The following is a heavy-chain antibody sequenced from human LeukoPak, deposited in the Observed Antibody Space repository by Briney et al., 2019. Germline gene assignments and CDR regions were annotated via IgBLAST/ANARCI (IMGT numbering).Heavy chain of an antibody. Sequence: GESLKISCKGSGYSFTTYWIGWVRQIPGKGLEWMGINSPGDSDTRYSPSFQGQVTISADKSISTAYLQWSSLKASDTAMYYCARDRPHCGGDCYDYWGQGTLVTVSS. D-gene: IGHD2-21*01. V-gene: IGHV5-51*01. CDR3: ARDRPHCGGDCYDY. CDR2: NSPGDSDT. J-gene: IGHJ4*02. CDR1: GYSFTTYW.